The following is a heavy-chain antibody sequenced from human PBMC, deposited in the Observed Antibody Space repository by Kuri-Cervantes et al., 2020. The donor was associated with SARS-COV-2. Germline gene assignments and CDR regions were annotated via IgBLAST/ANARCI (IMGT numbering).Heavy chain of an antibody. V-gene: IGHV4-38-2*02. Sequence: SETLSLTCTVSGYSISSGYYWGWIRQPPGKGLEWIGSIYYSGSTYYNPSLKSRVTISVDTSKNQFSLKLSSVTAADTAVYYCARTYGSGTPPSYWGQGTLVTVSS. CDR1: GYSISSGYY. CDR3: ARTYGSGTPPSY. D-gene: IGHD3-10*01. CDR2: IYYSGST. J-gene: IGHJ4*02.